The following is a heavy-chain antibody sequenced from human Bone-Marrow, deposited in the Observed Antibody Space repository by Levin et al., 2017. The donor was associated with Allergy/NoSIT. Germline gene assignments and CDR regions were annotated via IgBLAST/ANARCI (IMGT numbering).Heavy chain of an antibody. J-gene: IGHJ4*02. V-gene: IGHV3-53*01. CDR1: GFTVSSNY. CDR3: ARGWFGELLSH. D-gene: IGHD3-10*01. CDR2: IYSGGST. Sequence: GGSLRLSCAASGFTVSSNYMSWVRQAPGKGPEWVSVIYSGGSTYYADSVKGRFTISRDNSKNTLYLQMNSLRAEHTAVYYCARGWFGELLSHWGQGTLVTVSS.